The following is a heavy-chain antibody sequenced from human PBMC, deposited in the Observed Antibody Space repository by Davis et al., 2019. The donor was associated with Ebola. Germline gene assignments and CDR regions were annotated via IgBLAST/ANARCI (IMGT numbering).Heavy chain of an antibody. CDR3: ARRGSSWYLLGMDV. J-gene: IGHJ6*04. Sequence: GESLKISCAASGFTFRTYSMSWVRQAPGKGLEWVSSISSDSDYIYYADSAKGRFTISRDNAKNSLYLQMNSLRAEDTAVYYCARRGSSWYLLGMDVWGKGTTVTVSS. D-gene: IGHD6-13*01. CDR1: GFTFRTYS. V-gene: IGHV3-21*01. CDR2: ISSDSDYI.